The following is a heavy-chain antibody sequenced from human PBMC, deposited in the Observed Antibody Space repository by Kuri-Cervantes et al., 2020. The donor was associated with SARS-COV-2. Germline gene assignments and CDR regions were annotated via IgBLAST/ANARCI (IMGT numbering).Heavy chain of an antibody. CDR1: GYIFIEYY. Sequence: ASVKVSCKASGYIFIEYYIHWVRQAPGQGLEWMGWINPKTAGTKYAQKFQGRVTMTRDTSISTAYMELSRLRSDDTAVYYYARDYYDSSGYYPLSDAFDIWGQGTMVTVSS. CDR2: INPKTAGT. D-gene: IGHD3-22*01. J-gene: IGHJ3*02. V-gene: IGHV1-2*02. CDR3: ARDYYDSSGYYPLSDAFDI.